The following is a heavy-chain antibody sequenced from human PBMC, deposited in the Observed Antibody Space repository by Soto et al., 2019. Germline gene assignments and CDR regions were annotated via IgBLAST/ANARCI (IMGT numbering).Heavy chain of an antibody. Sequence: GGSLRLSCAASGFTFSSYGMHWVRQAPGKGLEWVAVISYDGRNKYYADSVKGRFTISRDNSKNTPYLQMSSLRAEDTAVYYCVKDGSSGWPYYYGLDVWGQGTTVTVYS. CDR2: ISYDGRNK. V-gene: IGHV3-30*18. CDR3: VKDGSSGWPYYYGLDV. D-gene: IGHD6-19*01. J-gene: IGHJ6*02. CDR1: GFTFSSYG.